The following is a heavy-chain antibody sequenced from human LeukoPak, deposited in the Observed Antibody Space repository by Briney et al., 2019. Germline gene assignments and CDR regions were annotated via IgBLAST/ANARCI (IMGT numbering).Heavy chain of an antibody. V-gene: IGHV3-23*01. Sequence: PGGSLRLSCTASGFTFSNYAMSWVRQAPGKGLEWVSTISGSDGNTYYADSVKGRFTISRDNSKNTLHLQMNSLRVEDTAIYYCAKGRGYCTGGSCYSDYWGQGTLVTVSS. CDR3: AKGRGYCTGGSCYSDY. CDR1: GFTFSNYA. CDR2: ISGSDGNT. D-gene: IGHD2-15*01. J-gene: IGHJ4*02.